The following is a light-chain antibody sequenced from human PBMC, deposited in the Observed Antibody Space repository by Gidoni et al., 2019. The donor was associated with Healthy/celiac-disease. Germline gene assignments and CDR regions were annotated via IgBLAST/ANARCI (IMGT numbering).Light chain of an antibody. CDR1: QSLLDSDDGNTY. CDR3: MQRIEFPFT. Sequence: DIVMTQTPLSLPVTPGEPASISCRSSQSLLDSDDGNTYLDWYLQKPGQSPQLLIYTPSYRASGVPDRFSGSGSGTDFTLKISRVEAEDVGVYYCMQRIEFPFTFGPXTKVDIK. J-gene: IGKJ3*01. CDR2: TPS. V-gene: IGKV2-40*01.